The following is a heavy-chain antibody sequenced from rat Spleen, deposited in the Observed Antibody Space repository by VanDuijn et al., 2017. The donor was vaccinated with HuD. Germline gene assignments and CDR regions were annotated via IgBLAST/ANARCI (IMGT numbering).Heavy chain of an antibody. J-gene: IGHJ2*01. D-gene: IGHD5-1*01. Sequence: EVQLVESDGGLVQPGRSLKLSCAASGFIFSDFYMAWVRQAPTKGLEWVATISFDDSSTYYRDSVKGRFTISRDNAKSTLYLQMDSLRSEDTATYYCARQGLGARDYFDYWGQGVMVTVSS. CDR2: ISFDDSST. CDR3: ARQGLGARDYFDY. CDR1: GFIFSDFY. V-gene: IGHV5-29*01.